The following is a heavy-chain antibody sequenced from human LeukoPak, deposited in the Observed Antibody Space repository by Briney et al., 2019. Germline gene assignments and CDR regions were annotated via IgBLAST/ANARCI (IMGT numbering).Heavy chain of an antibody. D-gene: IGHD1-26*01. V-gene: IGHV4-39*07. Sequence: KSSETLSLTCTVSGGSISSSSYYWGWIRQPPGKGLEWIGTIYYSGSTYYNPSLKSRVTISVDTSKNQFSLKLSSVTAADTAMYYCARDQDASGSYGLKPIDYWGQGTLVTVSS. CDR2: IYYSGST. J-gene: IGHJ4*02. CDR1: GGSISSSSYY. CDR3: ARDQDASGSYGLKPIDY.